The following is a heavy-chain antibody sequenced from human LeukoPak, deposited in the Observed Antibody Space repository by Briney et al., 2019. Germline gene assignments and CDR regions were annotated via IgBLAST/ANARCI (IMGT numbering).Heavy chain of an antibody. J-gene: IGHJ4*02. V-gene: IGHV1-24*01. CDR2: FDPEDGET. Sequence: ASVKVSCKVSGYTLTELSMDWVRQAPGKGLEWMGGFDPEDGETIYAQKFQGRVTMTEDTSTDTAYMELSSLRSEDTAVYYCATGREGSGMSIYFDYWGQGTLVTVSS. CDR3: ATGREGSGMSIYFDY. CDR1: GYTLTELS. D-gene: IGHD3-10*01.